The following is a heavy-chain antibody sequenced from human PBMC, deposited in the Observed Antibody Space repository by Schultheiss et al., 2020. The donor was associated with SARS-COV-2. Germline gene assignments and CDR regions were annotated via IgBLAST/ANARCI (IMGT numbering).Heavy chain of an antibody. Sequence: ASVKVSCKASGGTFSSYAISWVRQAPGQGLEWMGWISAYNGNTNYAQKLQGRVTMTTDTSTSTAYMELSSLRSEDTAVYYCARTDIDSSSWLLPNFDYWGQGTLVTVSS. CDR3: ARTDIDSSSWLLPNFDY. J-gene: IGHJ4*02. CDR2: ISAYNGNT. D-gene: IGHD6-13*01. V-gene: IGHV1-18*01. CDR1: GGTFSSYA.